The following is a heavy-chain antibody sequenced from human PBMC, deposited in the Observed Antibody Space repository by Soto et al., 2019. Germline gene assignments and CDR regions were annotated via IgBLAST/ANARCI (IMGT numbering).Heavy chain of an antibody. J-gene: IGHJ5*02. CDR1: GGSISSGGYS. Sequence: PSETLSLTCAVSGGSISSGGYSWSWIRQPPGKGLEWIGYIYHSGSTYYNPSLKSRVTISVDRSKNQFSLKLSSVTAADTAVYYCAREHHYYDSGGYHNWFDPWGQGTLVTVSS. D-gene: IGHD3-22*01. CDR2: IYHSGST. CDR3: AREHHYYDSGGYHNWFDP. V-gene: IGHV4-30-2*01.